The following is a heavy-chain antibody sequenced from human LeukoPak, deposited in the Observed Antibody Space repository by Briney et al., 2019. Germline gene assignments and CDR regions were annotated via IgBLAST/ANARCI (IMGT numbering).Heavy chain of an antibody. J-gene: IGHJ4*02. CDR3: ARDRRSPHSAYDWGHLDI. CDR1: GFTFSSYS. D-gene: IGHD5-12*01. V-gene: IGHV3-48*04. Sequence: GGSLRLSCAASGFTFSSYSMNWVRQAPGKGLEWVSYSYSSSSGSIYYADSVKGRFTISRDNAKRSLYLQMDRLRAEDTAVYYCARDRRSPHSAYDWGHLDIWGQGTLVAVSS. CDR2: YSSSSGSI.